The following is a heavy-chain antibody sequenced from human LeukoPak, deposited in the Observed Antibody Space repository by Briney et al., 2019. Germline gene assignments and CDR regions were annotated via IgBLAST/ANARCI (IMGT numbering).Heavy chain of an antibody. D-gene: IGHD5-18*01. CDR1: GLTFSTYA. CDR3: ARDVLDSVTPFDY. Sequence: GGSLRLSCAGLGLTFSTYAMDWVRQAPGKGLEWVSAISANGADTYYADSVKGRFTISRDNFKNTLYLQMNSLRAEDTAVYYCARDVLDSVTPFDYWGQGTLVTVSS. J-gene: IGHJ4*02. V-gene: IGHV3-23*01. CDR2: ISANGADT.